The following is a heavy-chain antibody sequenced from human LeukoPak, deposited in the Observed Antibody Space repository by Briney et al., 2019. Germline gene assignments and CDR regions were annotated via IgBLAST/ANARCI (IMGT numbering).Heavy chain of an antibody. D-gene: IGHD6-13*01. CDR1: GGSISGYY. CDR3: ASMIAGIAAAGRIGYFDY. CDR2: LFHTRGA. V-gene: IGHV4-59*01. J-gene: IGHJ4*02. Sequence: SETLSLTCSVSGGSISGYYWSWSRQPPGKGVEWIGNLFHTRGAWYKSSLKSRVTTSVDTSKNEFSLRLRSVTAADTAVYYCASMIAGIAAAGRIGYFDYWGQGTLVTVSS.